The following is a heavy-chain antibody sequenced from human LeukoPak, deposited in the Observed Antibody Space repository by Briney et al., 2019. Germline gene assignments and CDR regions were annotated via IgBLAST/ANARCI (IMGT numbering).Heavy chain of an antibody. V-gene: IGHV4-59*01. Sequence: SETLSLTCTVSGSSISGYYWSWIRQPPGKGLEWIGYIYYSGSTNYNPSLKSRVTISVDTSKNQFSLKLSSVTAADTAVYYCARAELLWPPGIYYWGQGTLVTVSS. J-gene: IGHJ4*02. CDR2: IYYSGST. CDR1: GSSISGYY. CDR3: ARAELLWPPGIYY. D-gene: IGHD3-10*01.